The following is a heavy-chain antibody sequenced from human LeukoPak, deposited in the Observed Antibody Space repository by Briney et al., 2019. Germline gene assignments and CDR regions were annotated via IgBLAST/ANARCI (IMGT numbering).Heavy chain of an antibody. CDR2: INPNDGST. CDR1: GYTFATYW. J-gene: IGHJ4*02. Sequence: GASVTVSCKASGYTFATYWIQWVRQAPGQGLEVVAIINPNDGSTTYAHKFQGRVTMTRDTSTSTVYMDLSRLTSEDTAVYYCVRAPRDSSTMLDYWGQGTLVTVSS. V-gene: IGHV1-46*01. CDR3: VRAPRDSSTMLDY. D-gene: IGHD6-13*01.